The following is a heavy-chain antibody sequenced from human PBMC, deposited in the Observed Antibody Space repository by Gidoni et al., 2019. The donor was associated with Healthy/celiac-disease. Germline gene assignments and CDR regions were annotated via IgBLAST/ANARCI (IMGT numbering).Heavy chain of an antibody. Sequence: QVQLVESGGGVVQPGRSLRLSCAASGFTFSSYGMHWVRQAPGKGLEWVAVISYDGSNKYYADSVKGRFTISRDNSKNTLYLQMNSLRAEDTAVYYCAKIANNDSYYFDYWGQGTLVTVSS. D-gene: IGHD1-1*01. CDR1: GFTFSSYG. CDR2: ISYDGSNK. V-gene: IGHV3-30*18. J-gene: IGHJ4*02. CDR3: AKIANNDSYYFDY.